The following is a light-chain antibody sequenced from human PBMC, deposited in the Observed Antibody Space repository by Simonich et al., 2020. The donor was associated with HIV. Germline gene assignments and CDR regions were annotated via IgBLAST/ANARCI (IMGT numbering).Light chain of an antibody. CDR1: QSVNSN. J-gene: IGKJ4*01. CDR3: QQYNAWPT. V-gene: IGKV3-15*01. Sequence: EIVMTQSPATLSVSPGERATLSCRASQSVNSNLAWYQKKPGQTPRLLIYGASTRATGIPARFSGSGSGTEFTLVISSMQSEDFAVYYCQQYNAWPTFGGGTKVEIK. CDR2: GAS.